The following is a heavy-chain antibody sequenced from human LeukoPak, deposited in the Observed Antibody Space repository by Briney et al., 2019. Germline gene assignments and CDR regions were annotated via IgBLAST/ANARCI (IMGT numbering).Heavy chain of an antibody. CDR2: IYYSGST. Sequence: SETLSLTCTVSGGSISSYYWSWIRQPPGKGLEWIGYIYYSGSTNYNPSLKSRVTISVDTSKNQFSLKLSSVTAADTAVYYYARMVGWLQIDYWGQGTLVTVSS. CDR3: ARMVGWLQIDY. D-gene: IGHD5-24*01. J-gene: IGHJ4*02. CDR1: GGSISSYY. V-gene: IGHV4-59*01.